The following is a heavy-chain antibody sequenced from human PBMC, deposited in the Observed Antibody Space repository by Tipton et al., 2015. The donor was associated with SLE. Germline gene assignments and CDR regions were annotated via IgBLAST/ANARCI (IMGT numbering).Heavy chain of an antibody. CDR3: AGRDELPSSDAFDI. Sequence: QSGAEVKKPGASVKVSCKASGYTFTSYGINWVRQATGQGLEWMGWMNPNSGNTGYAQKFQGRVTITRNTSISTAYMELSSLRSEDTAVYYCAGRDELPSSDAFDIWGQGTMVTVSS. D-gene: IGHD2-15*01. CDR2: MNPNSGNT. J-gene: IGHJ3*02. CDR1: GYTFTSYG. V-gene: IGHV1-8*03.